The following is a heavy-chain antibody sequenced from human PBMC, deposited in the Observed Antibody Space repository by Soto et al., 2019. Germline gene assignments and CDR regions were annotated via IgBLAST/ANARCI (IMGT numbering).Heavy chain of an antibody. CDR2: IYATGTT. CDR1: GASISGFY. J-gene: IGHJ5*02. CDR3: VRDGTRTLRDWFDP. Sequence: SETLSLTCTVAGASISGFYWSWIRKSAGKGLEWIGRIYATGTTDYNPSLKSRVMMSVDTSKKQFSLKLRSVTAADTAVYYCVRDGTRTLRDWFDPWGQGISVTVSS. D-gene: IGHD1-1*01. V-gene: IGHV4-4*07.